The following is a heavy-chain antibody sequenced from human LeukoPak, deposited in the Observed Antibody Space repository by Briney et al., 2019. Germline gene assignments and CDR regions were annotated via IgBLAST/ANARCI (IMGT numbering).Heavy chain of an antibody. V-gene: IGHV3-21*01. CDR3: ARVYCTRTICP. D-gene: IGHD2/OR15-2a*01. CDR1: GFTFSSYS. Sequence: GGSLRLSCAASGFTFSSYSMNWVRQAPGKGLEWVSSISSSSSYIYYADSVKGRFTMSRDNAKNILYLQMDSLRAEDTAVYFCARVYCTRTICPWGQGTLVTVSS. CDR2: ISSSSSYI. J-gene: IGHJ5*02.